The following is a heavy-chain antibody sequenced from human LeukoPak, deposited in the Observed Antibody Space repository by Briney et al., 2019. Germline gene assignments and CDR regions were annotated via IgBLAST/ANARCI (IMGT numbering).Heavy chain of an antibody. D-gene: IGHD1-26*01. V-gene: IGHV3-7*01. CDR3: ARDVVGSLDY. Sequence: GGSLRLSCAASGFTFSTYWMAWVRQGPGTGLEWVANIKGDDSARHQADSMKGRFTISRDNAQNSVYLQMSSLRGEDTAIYYCARDVVGSLDYWGQGTLVTVSS. J-gene: IGHJ4*02. CDR1: GFTFSTYW. CDR2: IKGDDSAR.